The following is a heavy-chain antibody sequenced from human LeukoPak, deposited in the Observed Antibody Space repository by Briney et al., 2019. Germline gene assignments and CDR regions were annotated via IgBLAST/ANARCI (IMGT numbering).Heavy chain of an antibody. D-gene: IGHD6-19*01. CDR2: INPSGGST. Sequence: ASVKVSCKASGYTFTRHYIQWVRQAPGQGLEWMGIINPSGGSTTYTQKFHGRVTVTRDTSTSTVYTELSSLRSEDTAVYYCARERGVAVAGEGVDPWGQGTLVTVSS. J-gene: IGHJ5*02. CDR3: ARERGVAVAGEGVDP. CDR1: GYTFTRHY. V-gene: IGHV1-46*01.